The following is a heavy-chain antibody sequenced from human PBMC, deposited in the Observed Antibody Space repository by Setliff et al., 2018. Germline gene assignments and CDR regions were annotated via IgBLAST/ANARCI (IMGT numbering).Heavy chain of an antibody. D-gene: IGHD5-18*01. CDR2: IYGSGANT. CDR3: AKEVYRYGLNRIDY. V-gene: IGHV3-23*01. CDR1: GFTFGSYG. J-gene: IGHJ4*02. Sequence: PGGSLRLSCAASGFTFGSYGMSWVRQAPGKGLEWVSAIYGSGANTFYADPVKGRFTISRDNSKNTLFLQMHSLRAEDTAVYHCAKEVYRYGLNRIDYWGQGTLVTVSS.